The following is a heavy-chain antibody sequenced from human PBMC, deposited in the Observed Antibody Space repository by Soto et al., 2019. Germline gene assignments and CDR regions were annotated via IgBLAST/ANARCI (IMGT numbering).Heavy chain of an antibody. CDR2: ISYDGSNK. J-gene: IGHJ5*01. V-gene: IGHV3-30-3*01. D-gene: IGHD3-10*01. CDR3: AKVGPYDSGSYMFRYNWFGS. CDR1: GFTFSSYA. Sequence: PGGSLRLSCAASGFTFSSYAMHWVRQAPGKGLEWVAVISYDGSNKYYADSVKGRFTISRDNSKNTLYLQMNSLRAEDTAVYYCAKVGPYDSGSYMFRYNWFGSWGPGTLVTVSS.